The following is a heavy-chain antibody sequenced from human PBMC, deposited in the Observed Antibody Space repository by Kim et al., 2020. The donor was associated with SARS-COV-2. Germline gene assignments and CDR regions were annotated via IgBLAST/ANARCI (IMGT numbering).Heavy chain of an antibody. D-gene: IGHD3-3*01. CDR3: ARARSGYYRGDFDY. CDR2: ISYDGSNK. CDR1: GFTFSSYA. Sequence: GGSLRLSCAASGFTFSSYAMHWVRQAPGKGLEWVAVISYDGSNKYYADSVKGRFTISRDNSKNTLYLQMNSLRAEDTAVYYCARARSGYYRGDFDYWGQG. J-gene: IGHJ4*02. V-gene: IGHV3-30-3*01.